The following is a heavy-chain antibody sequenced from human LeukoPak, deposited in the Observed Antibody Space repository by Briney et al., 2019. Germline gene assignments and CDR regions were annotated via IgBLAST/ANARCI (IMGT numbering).Heavy chain of an antibody. CDR2: ISSSGSTI. D-gene: IGHD4/OR15-4a*01. V-gene: IGHV3-48*03. CDR3: ARFSRSTYGGYYFDY. J-gene: IGHJ4*02. CDR1: GFTFSSYE. Sequence: PGGSLRLSCAASGFTFSSYEMNWVRQAPGKGLEWVSCISSSGSTIYYADSVKGRFTISRDNAKNSLYLQMNSLRAEDTAVYYCARFSRSTYGGYYFDYWGQGTLVTVSS.